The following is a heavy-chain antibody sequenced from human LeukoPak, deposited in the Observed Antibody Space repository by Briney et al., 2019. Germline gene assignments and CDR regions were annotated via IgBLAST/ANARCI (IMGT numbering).Heavy chain of an antibody. CDR1: GYTFTSNY. Sequence: ASVKVSCKAFGYTFTSNYMHWVRQAPGQGPEWMGVISPSGGSTTYAQKFQGRVTLTRDMSTSTVYMELSSLRSEDTAVYYCARDRSGDYPDYWGQGTLVTVSS. D-gene: IGHD4-17*01. V-gene: IGHV1-46*01. CDR2: ISPSGGST. CDR3: ARDRSGDYPDY. J-gene: IGHJ4*02.